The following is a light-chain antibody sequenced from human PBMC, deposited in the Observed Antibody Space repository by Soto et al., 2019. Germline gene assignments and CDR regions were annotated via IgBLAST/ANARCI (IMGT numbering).Light chain of an antibody. CDR2: GAS. CDR3: QQYDSWRRLT. J-gene: IGKJ4*01. V-gene: IGKV3-15*01. CDR1: QSVSSN. Sequence: EIVMTHSPATLSVSPGARATLFCRASQSVSSNLAWDQQKPGQAPRLLIHGASTRATGIPARSSGSGSGKDVTLTVNTLQLEDLAVYSCQQYDSWRRLTFGGGTKVEIK.